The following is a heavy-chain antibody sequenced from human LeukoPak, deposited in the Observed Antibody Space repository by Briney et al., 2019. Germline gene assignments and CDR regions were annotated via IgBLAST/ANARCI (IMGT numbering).Heavy chain of an antibody. CDR2: ISAYNGNT. D-gene: IGHD3-3*01. V-gene: IGHV1-18*01. Sequence: GASLKVSCKASGYTFTSYGISWVRQAPGQGLEWMGWISAYNGNTNYAQKLQGRVTMTTDTSTSTAYMELRSLRSDDTAVYYCARESYDFWSGGPATSSYYYGMDVWGQGTTVTVSS. CDR3: ARESYDFWSGGPATSSYYYGMDV. J-gene: IGHJ6*02. CDR1: GYTFTSYG.